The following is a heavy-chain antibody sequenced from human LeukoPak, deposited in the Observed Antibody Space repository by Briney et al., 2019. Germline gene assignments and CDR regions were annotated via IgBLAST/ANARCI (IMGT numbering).Heavy chain of an antibody. Sequence: SQTLSLTCAVYGGSFRGDFWSWIRQPPRQGLEWIGEINHGGSTNYNPSLRSQVTISVEPSKNRFSLRLGSVTAADTAGYYCARAGLRSTVTHIGFQHWGQGTLVTVSS. CDR3: ARAGLRSTVTHIGFQH. CDR1: GGSFRGDF. V-gene: IGHV4-34*01. D-gene: IGHD4-17*01. J-gene: IGHJ1*01. CDR2: INHGGST.